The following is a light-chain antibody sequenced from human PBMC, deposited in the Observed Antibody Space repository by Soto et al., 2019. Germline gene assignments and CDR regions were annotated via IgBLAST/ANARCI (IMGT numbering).Light chain of an antibody. Sequence: QSALTQPASVSGSPGQSIAISCTGTSSDVGGYDYVSWYQQQPDKAPKLMIYEVTKRPSGVSNRSSGSKSGNTASLTISGLQAEDEADYYCSSHTSGSAWVFGTGTKVTVL. V-gene: IGLV2-14*01. CDR2: EVT. CDR1: SSDVGGYDY. J-gene: IGLJ1*01. CDR3: SSHTSGSAWV.